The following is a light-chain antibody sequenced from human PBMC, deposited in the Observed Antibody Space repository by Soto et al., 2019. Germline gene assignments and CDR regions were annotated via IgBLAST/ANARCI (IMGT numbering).Light chain of an antibody. CDR1: SSDVGGYNF. J-gene: IGLJ1*01. V-gene: IGLV2-14*01. Sequence: SVLTQPASVSRSPGQSITISCTGTSSDVGGYNFVSWYQQHPDKAPKLMIYDVTNRPSGVSNRFSGSKSGNTASLTISGLQAEDEADYYRSSYTSISTYVFGTGTRSPT. CDR3: SSYTSISTYV. CDR2: DVT.